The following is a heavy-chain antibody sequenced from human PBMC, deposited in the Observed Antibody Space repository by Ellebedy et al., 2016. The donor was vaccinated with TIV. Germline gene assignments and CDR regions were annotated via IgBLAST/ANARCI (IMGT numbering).Heavy chain of an antibody. D-gene: IGHD2/OR15-2a*01. V-gene: IGHV3-30*03. CDR2: ISYDGSNK. CDR3: VRSKRTTGSQADN. CDR1: GFTFSSYG. J-gene: IGHJ4*02. Sequence: GGSLRLSXAASGFTFSSYGMHWVRQAPGKGLEWVAVISYDGSNKYYADSVKGRFTISRDNSKNTLYLQMSSLRPEDTAIYYCVRSKRTTGSQADNWGQGTLVTVSS.